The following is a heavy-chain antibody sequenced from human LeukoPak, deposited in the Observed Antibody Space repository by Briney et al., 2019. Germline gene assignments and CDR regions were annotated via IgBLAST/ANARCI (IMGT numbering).Heavy chain of an antibody. CDR3: ARVRSAAAGPLDY. CDR2: ISGSGGST. Sequence: GGTLRLSCAASGFTFSSYGMSWVRQAPGKGLEWVSVISGSGGSTYYAGSVKGRFTISRDNSKNTLYLQMNRLRADDTAVYHCARVRSAAAGPLDYWGQGTLVTVSS. CDR1: GFTFSSYG. J-gene: IGHJ4*02. V-gene: IGHV3-23*01. D-gene: IGHD6-13*01.